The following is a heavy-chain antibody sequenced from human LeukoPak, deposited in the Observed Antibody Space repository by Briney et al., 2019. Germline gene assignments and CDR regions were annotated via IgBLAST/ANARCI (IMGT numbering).Heavy chain of an antibody. CDR3: ARDQEWELPSPVY. D-gene: IGHD1-26*01. Sequence: ASVKVSCKASGYTFTGYYMHWARQAPGQGLEWMGWINPNSGGTNYAQKFQGRVTMTRDTSISTAYMELSRLRSDDTAVYYCARDQEWELPSPVYWGQGTLVTVSS. V-gene: IGHV1-2*02. CDR1: GYTFTGYY. CDR2: INPNSGGT. J-gene: IGHJ4*02.